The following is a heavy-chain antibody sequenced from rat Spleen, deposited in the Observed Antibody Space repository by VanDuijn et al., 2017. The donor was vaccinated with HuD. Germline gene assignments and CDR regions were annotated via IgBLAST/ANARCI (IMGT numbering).Heavy chain of an antibody. CDR2: ISYDGSST. Sequence: EVQLVESDGGLVQPGRSLKLSCAASGFTFSDYYMAWVRQAPTKGLEWVATISYDGSSTYYRDSVKGRFTISRDNTKNNLYLQMDNLRSEDKATYHCARRHYGYTDYFDYWGQGVMVTVSS. J-gene: IGHJ2*01. D-gene: IGHD1-9*01. CDR1: GFTFSDYY. CDR3: ARRHYGYTDYFDY. V-gene: IGHV5-29*01.